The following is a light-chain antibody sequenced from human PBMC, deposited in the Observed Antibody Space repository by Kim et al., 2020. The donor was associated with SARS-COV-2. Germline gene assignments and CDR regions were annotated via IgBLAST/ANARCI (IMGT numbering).Light chain of an antibody. CDR2: EDD. CDR1: SGSIDDNY. Sequence: NFMLTQPHSVSESPGKTVTISCTRSSGSIDDNYVQWYQQRPGGVPTTVIYEDDQRPSGVSDRFSGSIDNSSNSASLTISGPRTEDEADYYCQSYNRDNVLFGGGTQLTVL. J-gene: IGLJ2*01. CDR3: QSYNRDNVL. V-gene: IGLV6-57*04.